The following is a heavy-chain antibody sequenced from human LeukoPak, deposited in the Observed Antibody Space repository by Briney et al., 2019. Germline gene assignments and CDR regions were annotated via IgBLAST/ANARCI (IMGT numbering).Heavy chain of an antibody. CDR2: INPNSGGT. D-gene: IGHD5-18*01. CDR1: GYTFTGYY. V-gene: IGHV1-2*02. Sequence: ASVKVSCKASGYTFTGYYMHWVRQAPGQGLEWMGWINPNSGGTNYAQKFQGRVTMTRDTSISTAYMELSRLRSDDTAVYYCAGGTAMDTVAFDIWGQGTMVTVSS. J-gene: IGHJ3*02. CDR3: AGGTAMDTVAFDI.